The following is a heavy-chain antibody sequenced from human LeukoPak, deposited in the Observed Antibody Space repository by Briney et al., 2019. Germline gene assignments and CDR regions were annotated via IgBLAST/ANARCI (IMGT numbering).Heavy chain of an antibody. CDR1: GGTFSRYA. D-gene: IGHD1-26*01. J-gene: IGHJ6*02. Sequence: GSSVKVSCKASGGTFSRYAISWVRQAPGRWLEWMGGIIPIFGTANYAQKFQGRVTITADESTSTAYMELSSLRSEDTAVYYCARVVGANEYYGMDVWGQGTTVTVSS. V-gene: IGHV1-69*01. CDR3: ARVVGANEYYGMDV. CDR2: IIPIFGTA.